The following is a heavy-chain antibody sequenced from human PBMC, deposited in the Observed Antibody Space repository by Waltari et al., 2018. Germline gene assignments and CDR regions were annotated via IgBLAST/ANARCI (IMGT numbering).Heavy chain of an antibody. D-gene: IGHD4-17*01. CDR1: GFTFSSYA. Sequence: EVQLLESGGGLVQPGGSLRLSCAASGFTFSSYAMSWVRQAPGKGLEWVSAISGSGGSTYYADSVKGRFTISRDNSKNTLYLQMNSLRAEDTAVYYCAILGIGTVTTGWYFDLWGRGTLVTVSS. V-gene: IGHV3-23*01. CDR2: ISGSGGST. CDR3: AILGIGTVTTGWYFDL. J-gene: IGHJ2*01.